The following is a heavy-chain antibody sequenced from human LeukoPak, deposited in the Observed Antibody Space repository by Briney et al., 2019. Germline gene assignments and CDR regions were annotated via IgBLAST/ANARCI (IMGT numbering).Heavy chain of an antibody. D-gene: IGHD3-10*01. J-gene: IGHJ4*02. CDR2: FSDSTTDT. Sequence: GGSLRLSCAASGFTFANYAMTWVRQVPGKGLEWVASFSDSTTDTYYADSVKGRFTISRDNSKNTLYLQMNSLRAEDTAVYYCAKDLREVRGVTLDYWGQGTLVTVSS. CDR1: GFTFANYA. V-gene: IGHV3-23*01. CDR3: AKDLREVRGVTLDY.